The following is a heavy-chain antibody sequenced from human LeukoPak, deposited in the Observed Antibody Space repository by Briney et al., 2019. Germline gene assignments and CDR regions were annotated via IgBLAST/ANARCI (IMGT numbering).Heavy chain of an antibody. CDR2: IYSSGST. D-gene: IGHD3-22*01. V-gene: IGHV4-4*07. CDR1: GGSISSYY. Sequence: SETLSLTCTVSGGSISSYYWCWIRHPAGKGLEWIWRIYSSGSTNYNPSLKSRVTVSVDTSKNQFSLKLSSVTAADTAVYYCARQGFHDNSGTFDIWGHGTMVTVSS. CDR3: ARQGFHDNSGTFDI. J-gene: IGHJ3*02.